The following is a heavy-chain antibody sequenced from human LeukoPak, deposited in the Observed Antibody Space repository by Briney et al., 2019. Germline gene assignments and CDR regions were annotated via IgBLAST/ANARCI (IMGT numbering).Heavy chain of an antibody. CDR2: ISYDGSNK. CDR3: ARDQQYCSSTSCYPAYYFDY. J-gene: IGHJ4*02. V-gene: IGHV3-30-3*01. Sequence: GGSLRLSCAASGFTFSSYAMHWVRQAPGKGLEWVAVISYDGSNKYYADSVKSRFTISRDNSKNTLYLQMNSLRAEDTAVYYCARDQQYCSSTSCYPAYYFDYWGQGTLVTVSS. CDR1: GFTFSSYA. D-gene: IGHD2-2*01.